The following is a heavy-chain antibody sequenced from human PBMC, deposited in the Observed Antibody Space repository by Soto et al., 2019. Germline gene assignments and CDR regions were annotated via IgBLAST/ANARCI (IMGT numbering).Heavy chain of an antibody. CDR2: IRSKANSYAT. V-gene: IGHV3-73*01. CDR3: TRHKGGRYCSGGSCYYYYMDV. Sequence: GWSLRLSCAASGFTFSGSAMHWVRQASGKGLEWVGRIRSKANSYATAYAASVKGRFTISRDDSKNTAYLQMNSLKTEDTAVYYCTRHKGGRYCSGGSCYYYYMDVWGKGTTVTVSS. D-gene: IGHD2-15*01. J-gene: IGHJ6*03. CDR1: GFTFSGSA.